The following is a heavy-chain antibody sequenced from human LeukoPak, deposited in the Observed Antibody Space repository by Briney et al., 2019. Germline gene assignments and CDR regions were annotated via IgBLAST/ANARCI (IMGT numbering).Heavy chain of an antibody. CDR2: ISSSSSYM. CDR1: GVTFSSYS. J-gene: IGHJ6*02. Sequence: PGGSLRLSCAASGVTFSSYSMNWVRQAPGKGLEWVSSISSSSSYMYYADSLKGRFTISRDNAKNSLYLQMNSLRAEDTAVYYCAREGYYYGLDVWGQGTTVTVSS. CDR3: AREGYYYGLDV. V-gene: IGHV3-21*01.